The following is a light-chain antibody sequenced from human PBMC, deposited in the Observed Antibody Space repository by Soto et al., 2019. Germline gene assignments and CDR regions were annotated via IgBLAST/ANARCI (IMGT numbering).Light chain of an antibody. CDR1: QGISSY. J-gene: IGKJ2*01. V-gene: IGKV1-8*01. Sequence: AIRMTQSPSSFSASTGDRVTITCRASQGISSYLAWYQQKPGKAPKLLIYAASTLQSGVPSRFSGSGSGTDFTLTISCLQSEDFATYACQQYYSYSYTLGQGTKLEIK. CDR3: QQYYSYSYT. CDR2: AAS.